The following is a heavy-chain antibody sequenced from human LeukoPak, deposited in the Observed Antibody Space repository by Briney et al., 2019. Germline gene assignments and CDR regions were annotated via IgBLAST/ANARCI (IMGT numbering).Heavy chain of an antibody. CDR2: MNPNSGNT. Sequence: ASVKVSCKASGYTFTSYDINWVGQATGQGLDWMGWMNPNSGNTGYAQKFQGRVTMTRNTSISTAYMELSSLRSEDTAVYYCARVLRCSSTSCRYYFDYWGQGTLVTVSS. CDR3: ARVLRCSSTSCRYYFDY. CDR1: GYTFTSYD. D-gene: IGHD2-2*01. J-gene: IGHJ4*02. V-gene: IGHV1-8*01.